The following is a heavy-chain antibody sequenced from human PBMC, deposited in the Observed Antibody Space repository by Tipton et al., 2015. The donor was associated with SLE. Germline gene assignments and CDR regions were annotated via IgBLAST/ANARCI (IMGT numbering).Heavy chain of an antibody. CDR3: ARHFRQQLVRGGYFDY. J-gene: IGHJ4*02. Sequence: LSLTCTVSGGSISSSSYYWGWIRQPPGKGLEWIGSIYYSGSTYYNPSLKSRVTISVDTSKNQFSLKLSSVTAADTAVYYCARHFRQQLVRGGYFDYWGQGTLVTVSS. D-gene: IGHD6-13*01. CDR1: GGSISSSSYY. CDR2: IYYSGST. V-gene: IGHV4-39*01.